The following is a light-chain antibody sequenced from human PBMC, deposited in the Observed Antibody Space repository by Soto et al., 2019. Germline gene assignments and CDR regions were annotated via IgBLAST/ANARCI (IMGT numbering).Light chain of an antibody. J-gene: IGKJ1*01. CDR3: QQYNFYSWT. V-gene: IGKV1-5*01. Sequence: DIQMTQSPSTLSASVGDRVTITCRASQSISNWLAWYQQKPGKAPKLLIYDASSLESGVPSRFSGSGSGTEFTLTISVLQPDDFATYYCQQYNFYSWTFGQGTKVDIK. CDR2: DAS. CDR1: QSISNW.